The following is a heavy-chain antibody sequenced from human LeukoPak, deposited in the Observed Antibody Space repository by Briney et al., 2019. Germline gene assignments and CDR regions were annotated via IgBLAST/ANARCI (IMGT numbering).Heavy chain of an antibody. CDR2: VSYSGSA. Sequence: SETLSLTCSVSGGSISPYYWSWVRQPPGKGLEWIGYVSYSGSADYNPSLKSRVTISVDTSKNQFSLRLSSVTAADTAMYYCARVDYGDYSKDFDYWGQGILVTVSS. CDR1: GGSISPYY. J-gene: IGHJ4*02. D-gene: IGHD4-17*01. V-gene: IGHV4-59*12. CDR3: ARVDYGDYSKDFDY.